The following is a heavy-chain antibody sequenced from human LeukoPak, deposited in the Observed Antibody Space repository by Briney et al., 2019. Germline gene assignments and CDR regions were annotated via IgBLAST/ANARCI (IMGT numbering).Heavy chain of an antibody. V-gene: IGHV3-23*01. CDR2: ISGSGGTT. D-gene: IGHD4-11*01. Sequence: GGSLRLSCAASGFTFSTYSMNWVRQPPGKGLEWVSDISGSGGTTHYADSVKGRFTISRDNSKNTLYLQMNSLRAEDTAVYYCAKERMTTPSFDYWGQGTLVTVSS. CDR1: GFTFSTYS. J-gene: IGHJ4*02. CDR3: AKERMTTPSFDY.